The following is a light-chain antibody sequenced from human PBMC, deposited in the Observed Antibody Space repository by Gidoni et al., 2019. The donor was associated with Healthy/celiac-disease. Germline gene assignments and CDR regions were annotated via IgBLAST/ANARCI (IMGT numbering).Light chain of an antibody. Sequence: MTQSPATLSVSPGERATLSCRASQSVSSNLAWYQQKPGQAPRLLIYGASTRATGVPARFSGSGSGTEFTLTISSLQSEDFAVYYCQHHNNWPPRTFGQXTKVEIK. CDR1: QSVSSN. CDR3: QHHNNWPPRT. V-gene: IGKV3-15*01. J-gene: IGKJ1*01. CDR2: GAS.